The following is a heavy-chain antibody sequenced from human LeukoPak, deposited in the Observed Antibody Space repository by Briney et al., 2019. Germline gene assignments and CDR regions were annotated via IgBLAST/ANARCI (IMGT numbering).Heavy chain of an antibody. Sequence: GASVKVSCKASGYTFTDSYMHWVRQAPGQGLEWMGWINPNSGGTNYAQKFQGRVTMTRDTSISTAYLEVRRLRFDDTAVYYCAKLGLGDYWGQGTLVTVSS. CDR1: GYTFTDSY. D-gene: IGHD3-10*01. CDR3: AKLGLGDY. J-gene: IGHJ4*02. V-gene: IGHV1-2*02. CDR2: INPNSGGT.